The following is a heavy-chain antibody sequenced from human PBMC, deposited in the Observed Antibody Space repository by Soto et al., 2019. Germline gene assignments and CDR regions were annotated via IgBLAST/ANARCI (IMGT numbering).Heavy chain of an antibody. CDR1: GFTFSSYE. V-gene: IGHV3-48*03. D-gene: IGHD3-3*01. CDR3: ASGILDLPTYYYYGMDV. Sequence: EVQLVESGGGLVQPGGSLRLSCAASGFTFSSYEMNWVRQAPGKGLGWVSYISSSGSTIYYADSVKGRFTISRDNAKNSLYLQMNSLRAEDTAVYYCASGILDLPTYYYYGMDVWGQGTTVTVSS. CDR2: ISSSGSTI. J-gene: IGHJ6*02.